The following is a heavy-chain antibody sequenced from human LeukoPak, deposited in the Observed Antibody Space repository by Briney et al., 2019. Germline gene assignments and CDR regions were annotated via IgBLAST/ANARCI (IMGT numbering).Heavy chain of an antibody. CDR1: GYTFTSYD. J-gene: IGHJ4*02. CDR3: ARSSGSYSGGNGDY. D-gene: IGHD1-26*01. V-gene: IGHV1-8*01. CDR2: MNPNSGNT. Sequence: ASVKVSCKASGYTFTSYDINWVRQATGQGLEWMGWMNPNSGNTGYAQRFQGRGTMTRNTSISTAYMELSSLRSGDSAVYYGARSSGSYSGGNGDYWGQGTLVTVSS.